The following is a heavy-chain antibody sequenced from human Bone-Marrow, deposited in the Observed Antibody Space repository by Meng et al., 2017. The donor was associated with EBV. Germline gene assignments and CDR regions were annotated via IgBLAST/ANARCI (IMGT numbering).Heavy chain of an antibody. V-gene: IGHV1-69*06. CDR3: ASESGRGYTPDY. Sequence: QVKLVQYGAEVKKPGSSVKVSCKPSGGTFSSDAISWVRQAPGQGLEWMGGLIPMLGAPNYAQKFQDRVTTIADKSTSIHYMELSSLRSDDTAVYYCASESGRGYTPDYWGRGALVTVSS. CDR2: LIPMLGAP. D-gene: IGHD3-10*01. J-gene: IGHJ4*02. CDR1: GGTFSSDA.